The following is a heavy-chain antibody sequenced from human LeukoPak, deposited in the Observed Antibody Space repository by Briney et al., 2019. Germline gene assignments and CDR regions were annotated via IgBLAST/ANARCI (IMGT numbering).Heavy chain of an antibody. D-gene: IGHD1-20*01. CDR1: GFTFDDYA. J-gene: IGHJ6*02. Sequence: GRSLRLSCAASGFTFDDYAMHWVRQAPGKGLEWVSGINWNSGSIGYADSVKGRFTISRDNAKNSLYLQMNSLRAEDTALYYCAKSITGFFYGMDVWGQGTTVTVSS. CDR2: INWNSGSI. CDR3: AKSITGFFYGMDV. V-gene: IGHV3-9*01.